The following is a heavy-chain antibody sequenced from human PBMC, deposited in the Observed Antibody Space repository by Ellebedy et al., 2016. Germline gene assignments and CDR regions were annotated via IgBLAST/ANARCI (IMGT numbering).Heavy chain of an antibody. CDR1: GFTFSSYS. J-gene: IGHJ4*02. Sequence: GESLKISXAASGFTFSSYSMNWVRQAPGKGLEWVSSISSTSTYIYYADSVKGRFTISRDNAKKSLYLQMKRLRVEDTAVYYCAKDAIVGAKRGPFDYWGQGTLVTVSS. D-gene: IGHD1-26*01. V-gene: IGHV3-21*01. CDR3: AKDAIVGAKRGPFDY. CDR2: ISSTSTYI.